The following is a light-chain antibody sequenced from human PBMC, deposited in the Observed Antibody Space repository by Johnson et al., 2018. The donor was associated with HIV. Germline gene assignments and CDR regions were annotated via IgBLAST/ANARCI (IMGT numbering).Light chain of an antibody. V-gene: IGLV1-51*02. CDR1: SSNIGNNY. CDR3: GTWDSSLGAGGYG. CDR2: ENN. J-gene: IGLJ1*01. Sequence: HSVLTQPPSVSAAPGQKVTISCSGSSSNIGNNYVSWYRHFPGTAPKLLIYENNKRPSGIPDRFSGSKSGTSATLGITGLQTGDEADYYCGTWDSSLGAGGYGFGTGTKVTVL.